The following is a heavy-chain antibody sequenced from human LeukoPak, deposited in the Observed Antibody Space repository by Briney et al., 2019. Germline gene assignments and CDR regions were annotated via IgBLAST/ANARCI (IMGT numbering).Heavy chain of an antibody. Sequence: GGSLRLSCAASGFIFDDYAMHWVRQVPGKGLEWVSGISWNSGSIGYADSVKGRFTISRDNAKNSLYLQMNSLRTEDTALYYCAKTLIPLPEGGMVVWGQGTTVTVSS. J-gene: IGHJ6*02. D-gene: IGHD2-15*01. V-gene: IGHV3-9*01. CDR3: AKTLIPLPEGGMVV. CDR1: GFIFDDYA. CDR2: ISWNSGSI.